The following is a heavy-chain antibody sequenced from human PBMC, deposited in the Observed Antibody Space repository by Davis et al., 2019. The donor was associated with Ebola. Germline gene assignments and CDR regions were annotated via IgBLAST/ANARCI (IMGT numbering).Heavy chain of an antibody. Sequence: ASVKVSCKASGYTFTSYYMHWVRQAPGQGLEWMGIINPSGGSTSYAQKFQGRVTMTRDTSTSTVYMELSSLRSEDTAVYYCARNSQDIVVVVAATRDYYMDVWGKGTTVTVSS. J-gene: IGHJ6*03. CDR3: ARNSQDIVVVVAATRDYYMDV. CDR1: GYTFTSYY. D-gene: IGHD2-15*01. CDR2: INPSGGST. V-gene: IGHV1-46*01.